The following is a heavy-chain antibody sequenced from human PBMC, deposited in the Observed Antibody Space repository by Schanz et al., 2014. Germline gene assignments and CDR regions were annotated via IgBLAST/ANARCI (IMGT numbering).Heavy chain of an antibody. J-gene: IGHJ4*02. CDR2: ITRSGGGT. Sequence: QVQLVESGGGLVKPGGSLRLSCSASGFTFSSYAMHWVRQASGKGLEYVSAITRSGGGTYYSDSVKGRFTISRDNSKNTLYLQMNSLRAEDTAVYYCAKDPSHGDYDYYFDYWGQGTLVTVSS. V-gene: IGHV3-64*04. D-gene: IGHD3-22*01. CDR3: AKDPSHGDYDYYFDY. CDR1: GFTFSSYA.